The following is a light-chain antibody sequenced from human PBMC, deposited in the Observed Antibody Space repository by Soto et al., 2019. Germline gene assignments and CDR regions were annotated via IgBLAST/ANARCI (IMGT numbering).Light chain of an antibody. J-gene: IGLJ2*01. CDR2: EVS. V-gene: IGLV2-14*01. CDR1: RSDVGGYNY. CDR3: SSYTSSSTLAVV. Sequence: QSALTQPASVSGSPGQSITISCTGTRSDVGGYNYVSWYQQHPGKAPKLMMYEVSNRPSGVSNRFSGSKSGNTASLTISGLQAEDEADYYCSSYTSSSTLAVVFGGGTKLTVL.